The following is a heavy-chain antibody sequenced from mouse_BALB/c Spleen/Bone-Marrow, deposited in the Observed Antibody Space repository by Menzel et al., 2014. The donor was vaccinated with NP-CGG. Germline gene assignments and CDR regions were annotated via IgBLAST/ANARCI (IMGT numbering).Heavy chain of an antibody. CDR2: IDPANGNT. V-gene: IGHV14-3*02. J-gene: IGHJ4*01. D-gene: IGHD2-14*01. Sequence: EVQGVESGAELVKPGASVKLSCTASGFNINDTYMHWVKQRPEQGLEWIGRIDPANGNTKYDPKFQGKATITADTSSNTAYLQLSSLTSEDTAVYYCAGFGSTKEEGYYYAMDYWGQGTSVTVSS. CDR3: AGFGSTKEEGYYYAMDY. CDR1: GFNINDTY.